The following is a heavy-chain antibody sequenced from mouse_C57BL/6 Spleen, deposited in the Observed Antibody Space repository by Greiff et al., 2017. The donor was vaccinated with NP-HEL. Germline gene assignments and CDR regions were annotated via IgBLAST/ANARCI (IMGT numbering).Heavy chain of an antibody. CDR3: ARWSGYFDY. CDR2: IYPGDGDT. V-gene: IGHV1-82*01. CDR1: GYAFSSSW. D-gene: IGHD3-2*02. Sequence: QVQLQQSGPELVKPGASVKISCKASGYAFSSSWMNWVKQRAGKGLEWIGRIYPGDGDTNYNGKFKGKATLTADKSSSTAYMQLSSLTSEDSAVYFCARWSGYFDYWGQGTTLTVSS. J-gene: IGHJ2*01.